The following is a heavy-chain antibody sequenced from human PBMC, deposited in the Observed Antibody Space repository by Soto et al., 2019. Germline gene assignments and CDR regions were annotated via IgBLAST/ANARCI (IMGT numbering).Heavy chain of an antibody. J-gene: IGHJ6*02. CDR2: IIPIFGTA. CDR3: ARDAYWNSGMDV. CDR1: GGTFSSYA. V-gene: IGHV1-69*12. D-gene: IGHD1-7*01. Sequence: QVQLVQSGAEVKKPGSSVKVSCKASGGTFSSYAISWVRQAPGQGLEWMGGIIPIFGTANYTQKFQGRVTITAGESTSTAYMELSSLRSEDTAVYYCARDAYWNSGMDVWGQGTTVTVSS.